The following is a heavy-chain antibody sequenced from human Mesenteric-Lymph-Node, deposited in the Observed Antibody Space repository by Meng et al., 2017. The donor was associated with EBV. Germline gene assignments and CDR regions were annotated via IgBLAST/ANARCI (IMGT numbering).Heavy chain of an antibody. CDR3: ARRPYSWNFDF. CDR2: IYWDDDK. D-gene: IGHD1-26*01. V-gene: IGHV2-5*02. J-gene: IGHJ4*02. Sequence: QITLKESGLNLAKPTQNLTLTCTFSGLSLTTSGVGVGWIRQPPGKALEWLALIYWDDDKRYSPSLKRRLTITKDTSKNQVVLTMTNMDPVDTATYYCARRPYSWNFDFWGQGTLVTVSS. CDR1: GLSLTTSGVG.